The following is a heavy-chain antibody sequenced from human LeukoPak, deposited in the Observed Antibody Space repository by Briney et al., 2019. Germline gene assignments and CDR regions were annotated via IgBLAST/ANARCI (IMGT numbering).Heavy chain of an antibody. J-gene: IGHJ4*02. CDR2: ISSSSSYT. CDR3: ARDRRDGYTPPDY. Sequence: GGSLRLSCAASGFTFSSYSMNWVRQAPGKGLEWVSSISSSSSYTYYADSVKGRFTISRDNAKNSLYLQMNSLRAEDTAVYYCARDRRDGYTPPDYRGQGTLVTVSS. V-gene: IGHV3-21*01. D-gene: IGHD5-24*01. CDR1: GFTFSSYS.